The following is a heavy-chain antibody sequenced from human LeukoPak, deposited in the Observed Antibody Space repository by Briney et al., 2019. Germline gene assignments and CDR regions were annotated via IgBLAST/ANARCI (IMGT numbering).Heavy chain of an antibody. V-gene: IGHV3-21*01. J-gene: IGHJ4*02. CDR1: GFSFDSYS. D-gene: IGHD6-13*01. CDR2: ISSSSSYI. CDR3: ARIMSGNWYAVD. Sequence: PGGSLRLSCAASGFSFDSYSMNWVRQAPGRGLEWVSSISSSSSYIYYADSVKGRFTISRDNAKNSLYLQMTSLRAEDTALYYCARIMSGNWYAVDWGQGTLVTVSS.